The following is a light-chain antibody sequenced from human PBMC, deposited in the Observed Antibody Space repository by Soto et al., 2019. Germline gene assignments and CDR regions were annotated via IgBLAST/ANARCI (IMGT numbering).Light chain of an antibody. CDR2: KAS. CDR1: QSISSW. CDR3: HQRSNWPRT. J-gene: IGKJ4*01. Sequence: DIQMPQSPSTLSASVGDRVTITCRASQSISSWLAWYQQKPGKAPKLLIYKASTLKSGVPSRFSGSGSGTDFTLTISSLEREDFAVYYCHQRSNWPRTFGGGTKV. V-gene: IGKV1-5*03.